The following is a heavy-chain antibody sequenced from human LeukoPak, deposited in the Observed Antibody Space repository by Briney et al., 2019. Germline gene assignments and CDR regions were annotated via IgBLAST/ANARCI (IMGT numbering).Heavy chain of an antibody. CDR2: IVVGSGNT. J-gene: IGHJ3*02. CDR1: GFTFTSSA. CDR3: AAEGSGSYDAFDI. Sequence: VASVKVSCKASGFTFTSSAMQWVRQARGQRLEWIGWIVVGSGNTNYAQKFQERVTITRDMSTSTAYMELSSLRSEDTAVYYCAAEGSGSYDAFDIWGQGTMVTVSS. V-gene: IGHV1-58*02. D-gene: IGHD3-10*01.